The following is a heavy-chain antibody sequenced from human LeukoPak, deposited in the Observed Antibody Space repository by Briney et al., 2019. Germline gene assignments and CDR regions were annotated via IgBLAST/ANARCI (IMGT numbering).Heavy chain of an antibody. V-gene: IGHV3-64*02. CDR3: ARGGGRNTTMVWAFDY. D-gene: IGHD5-18*01. J-gene: IGHJ4*02. Sequence: TGGSLRLSCAASGFTFSSYAMHWARQATGKGLEYVSGISTNGGSTYYADSVKGRFTISRDNSKNTLFLQMGSLRAEDMAVYYCARGGGRNTTMVWAFDYWGQGTLVTVSS. CDR2: ISTNGGST. CDR1: GFTFSSYA.